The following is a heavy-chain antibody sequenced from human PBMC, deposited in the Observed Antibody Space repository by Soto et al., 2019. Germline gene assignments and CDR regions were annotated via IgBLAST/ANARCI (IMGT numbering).Heavy chain of an antibody. J-gene: IGHJ5*02. V-gene: IGHV4-59*01. CDR2: IYYSGST. D-gene: IGHD6-19*01. Sequence: PSETLSLTCTVSGGSISSYYWSWIRQPPGKGLEWIGYIYYSGSTNYNPSLKSRVTISVDTSKNQFSLKLSSVTAADTAVYHCARVAVAGTKGWFDPWGQGTLVTVSS. CDR3: ARVAVAGTKGWFDP. CDR1: GGSISSYY.